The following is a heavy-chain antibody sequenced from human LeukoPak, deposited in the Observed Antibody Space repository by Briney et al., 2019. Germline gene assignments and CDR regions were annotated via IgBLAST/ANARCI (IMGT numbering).Heavy chain of an antibody. Sequence: PSETLSLTCTVSGGSISSTGYCWGWIRQPPGKGLEWIGSVCDRGTTFYNPSLKSRLAMSVDTSKNQFSLRLRFVTAADTSVYYCARHDYDSSGYRRDCYFDFWGQGTPVTVSS. CDR2: VCDRGTT. CDR3: ARHDYDSSGYRRDCYFDF. V-gene: IGHV4-39*01. J-gene: IGHJ4*02. CDR1: GGSISSTGYC. D-gene: IGHD3-22*01.